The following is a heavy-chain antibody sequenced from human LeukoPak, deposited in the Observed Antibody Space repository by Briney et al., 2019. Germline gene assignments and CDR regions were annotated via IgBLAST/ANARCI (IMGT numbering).Heavy chain of an antibody. V-gene: IGHV1-2*02. J-gene: IGHJ4*02. CDR1: GYTFTSYG. CDR2: INPNSGGT. CDR3: AREGPRSGSYVY. D-gene: IGHD1-26*01. Sequence: RASVKVSCKASGYTFTSYGISWVRQAPGQGLEWMGWINPNSGGTNYAQKFQGRVTMARDTSIGTAYMELSRLRSDDTAVYYCAREGPRSGSYVYWGQGTLVTVSS.